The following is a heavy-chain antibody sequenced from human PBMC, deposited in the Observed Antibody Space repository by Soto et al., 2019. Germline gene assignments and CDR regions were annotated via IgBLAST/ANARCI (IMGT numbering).Heavy chain of an antibody. Sequence: EVQLVESGGGLVKPGGSLRLSCAASGFTFSAYTMNWVRQAPGKGLEWISSIDTGSKFMFYADSVTGRFTISRDNAKNSLYLQINSLRAEDTAVYYCARETESYIWNDGLMDVWGQGTTVTVSS. CDR1: GFTFSAYT. CDR2: IDTGSKFM. D-gene: IGHD1-20*01. J-gene: IGHJ6*02. CDR3: ARETESYIWNDGLMDV. V-gene: IGHV3-21*01.